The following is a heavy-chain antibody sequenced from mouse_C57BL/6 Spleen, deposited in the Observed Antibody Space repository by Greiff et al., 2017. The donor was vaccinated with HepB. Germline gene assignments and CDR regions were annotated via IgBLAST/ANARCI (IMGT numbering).Heavy chain of an antibody. D-gene: IGHD1-1*01. Sequence: VKLQESGAELVRPGASVKLSCKASGYTFTDYYINWVKQRPGQGLEWIARIYPGSGNTYYNEKFKGKATLTAEKSSSTAYMQLSSLTSEDAAVYFCARGDYYGSSYVFAYWGQGTLVTVSA. CDR1: GYTFTDYY. CDR2: IYPGSGNT. CDR3: ARGDYYGSSYVFAY. V-gene: IGHV1-76*01. J-gene: IGHJ3*01.